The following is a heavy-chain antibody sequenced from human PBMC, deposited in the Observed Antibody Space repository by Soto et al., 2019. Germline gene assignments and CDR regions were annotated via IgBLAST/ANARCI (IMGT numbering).Heavy chain of an antibody. CDR2: AYYSGST. CDR3: ARGYYDSNGQSNTFDI. Sequence: SETLSLTCTVSGASISSSYWSWIRQSLGKGLEWIGYAYYSGSTNYNPSLKSRVTMSVDTSKNQFSLKLSSVTAADTAMYYCARGYYDSNGQSNTFDIWGQGTMVTVSS. CDR1: GASISSSY. V-gene: IGHV4-59*01. D-gene: IGHD3-22*01. J-gene: IGHJ3*02.